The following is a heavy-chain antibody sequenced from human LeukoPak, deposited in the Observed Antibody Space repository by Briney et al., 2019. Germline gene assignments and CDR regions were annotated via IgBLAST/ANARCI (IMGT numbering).Heavy chain of an antibody. Sequence: PSETLSLTCTVSGGSITSSRYYWGWIRQPPGKGLEWIGSVYYSGSTLYSGSTYYNPSLKSRVTISVDSSKHQFSLKLSSVTAADTAVYYCARHSPIDFWSGYDPEWFDPWGQGTLVTVSS. CDR2: VYYSGSTLYSGST. CDR1: GGSITSSRYY. CDR3: ARHSPIDFWSGYDPEWFDP. J-gene: IGHJ5*02. D-gene: IGHD3-3*01. V-gene: IGHV4-39*01.